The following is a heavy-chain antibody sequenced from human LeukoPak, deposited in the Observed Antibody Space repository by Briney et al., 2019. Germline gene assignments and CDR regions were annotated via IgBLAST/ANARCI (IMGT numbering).Heavy chain of an antibody. D-gene: IGHD3-22*01. J-gene: IGHJ3*02. CDR3: ASDTLSEIYDLGAFDI. CDR2: IYTSGST. Sequence: SETLSLTXTVSGGSISSYYWSWIRQPAGKGLEWIGRIYTSGSTNYNPSLKSRVTMSVDTSKNQFSLKLSSVTAADTAVYYFASDTLSEIYDLGAFDIWGQGTMVTVSS. V-gene: IGHV4-4*07. CDR1: GGSISSYY.